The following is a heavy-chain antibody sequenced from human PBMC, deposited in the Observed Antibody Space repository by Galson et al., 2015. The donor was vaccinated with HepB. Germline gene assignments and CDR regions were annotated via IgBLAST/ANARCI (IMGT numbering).Heavy chain of an antibody. J-gene: IGHJ6*02. CDR2: IIPVFGTA. CDR1: GCTFSSYA. D-gene: IGHD5-12*01. CDR3: ARDLRLSRRGYDGSYYYGMDV. V-gene: IGHV1-69*13. Sequence: SVKVSCKASGCTFSSYAISWVRQAPGQGLEWMGGIIPVFGTANYAQKFQDKVTITADESTSTAYMDLSSLRSEDTAVYYCARDLRLSRRGYDGSYYYGMDVWGQGTTVTVSS.